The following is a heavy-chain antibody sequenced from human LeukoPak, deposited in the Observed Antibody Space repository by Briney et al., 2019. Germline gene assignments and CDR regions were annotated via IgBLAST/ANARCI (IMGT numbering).Heavy chain of an antibody. CDR1: GYTFTSYG. Sequence: ASVKVSFKASGYTFTSYGISWVRQAPGQGLEWMGWISAYNGNTNYAQKLQGRVTMTTDTSTSTAYMELRSLRSDDTAVYYCARPSIAAAGTAFDYWGQGTLVTVSS. CDR3: ARPSIAAAGTAFDY. D-gene: IGHD6-13*01. CDR2: ISAYNGNT. V-gene: IGHV1-18*01. J-gene: IGHJ4*02.